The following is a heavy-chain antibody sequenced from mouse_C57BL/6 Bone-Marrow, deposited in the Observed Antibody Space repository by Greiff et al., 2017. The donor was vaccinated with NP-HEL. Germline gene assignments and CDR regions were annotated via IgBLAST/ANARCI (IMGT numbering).Heavy chain of an antibody. J-gene: IGHJ3*01. D-gene: IGHD3-3*01. Sequence: QLQQPGAELVRPGSSVKLSCKASGYTFTSYWLDWVKQRPGQGLEWIGNIYPSDSETHYNQKFKDKATLTVDKSSSTAYMQLSSLTSEDSAVYYCARGGDGTWFAYWGQGTLVTVSA. CDR3: ARGGDGTWFAY. CDR1: GYTFTSYW. CDR2: IYPSDSET. V-gene: IGHV1-61*01.